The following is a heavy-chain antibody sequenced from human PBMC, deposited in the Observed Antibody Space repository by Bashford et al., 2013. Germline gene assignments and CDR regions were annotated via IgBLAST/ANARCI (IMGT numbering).Heavy chain of an antibody. V-gene: IGHV1-69*01. CDR3: ARSAPHFSITRYGMDV. CDR2: IVPIFGTP. D-gene: IGHD4-11*01. J-gene: IGHJ6*02. Sequence: LEWLGGIVPIFGTPNYAETFQGRLTITADDSTSTAYMQLSGLRYEDTAVYYCARSAPHFSITRYGMDVWGRRTAVTVSS.